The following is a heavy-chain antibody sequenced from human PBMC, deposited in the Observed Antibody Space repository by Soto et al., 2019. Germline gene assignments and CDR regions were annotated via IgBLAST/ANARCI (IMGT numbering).Heavy chain of an antibody. Sequence: SETLSLTCTVSGGSISSSSYYWGWIRQPPGKGLEWIGSIYYSGSTYYNPSLKSRVTISVDTSKNQFSLKLSSVTAADTAVYYCARRRIQLWYDYWGQGTLVTVSS. CDR1: GGSISSSSYY. CDR2: IYYSGST. J-gene: IGHJ4*02. V-gene: IGHV4-39*01. CDR3: ARRRIQLWYDY. D-gene: IGHD5-18*01.